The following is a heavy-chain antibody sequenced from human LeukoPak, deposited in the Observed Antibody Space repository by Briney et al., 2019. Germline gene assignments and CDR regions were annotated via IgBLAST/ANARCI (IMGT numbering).Heavy chain of an antibody. CDR1: GFIFNNYW. D-gene: IGHD3-3*02. CDR3: TTIFGL. Sequence: GGSLRLSCAASGFIFNNYWMHWVRQVPGKGLEWLSRVDGDGTGTSYADSVKGRFTISRDNAKNTLNLQMNSLRVEDTAVYYCTTIFGLGGQGILVPVSS. V-gene: IGHV3-74*01. CDR2: VDGDGTGT. J-gene: IGHJ4*02.